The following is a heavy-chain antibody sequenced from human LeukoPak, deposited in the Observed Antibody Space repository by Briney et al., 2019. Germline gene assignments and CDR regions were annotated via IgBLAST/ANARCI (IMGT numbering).Heavy chain of an antibody. J-gene: IGHJ5*02. CDR1: GGTFSSYA. V-gene: IGHV1-69*05. D-gene: IGHD2-15*01. Sequence: SVKVSCKASGGTFSSYAISWVRQAPGQGLEWMGGIIPIFGTANYAQKFQGRVTITTDESTSTAYMELSSLRSEDTAVYYCARTPPALGWFDPWGQGAPVTVSS. CDR2: IIPIFGTA. CDR3: ARTPPALGWFDP.